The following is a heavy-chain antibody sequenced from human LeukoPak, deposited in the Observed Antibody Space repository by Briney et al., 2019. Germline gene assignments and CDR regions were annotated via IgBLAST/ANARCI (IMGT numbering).Heavy chain of an antibody. CDR3: AKQVARLYYFDY. J-gene: IGHJ4*02. D-gene: IGHD5-12*01. CDR2: ISGSGGST. CDR1: GFTFSSYA. V-gene: IGHV3-23*01. Sequence: GGSLRLSCAASGFTFSSYAMSWVRQAPGKGLEWVSAISGSGGSTYHADSVKGRFTISRDNSKNTLYLQMNSLRAEDTAVYYCAKQVARLYYFDYWGQGTLVTVSS.